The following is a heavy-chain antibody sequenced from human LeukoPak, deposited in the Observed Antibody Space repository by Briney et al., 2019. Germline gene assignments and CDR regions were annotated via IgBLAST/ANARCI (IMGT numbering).Heavy chain of an antibody. V-gene: IGHV4-34*01. J-gene: IGHJ6*02. Sequence: PSETLSLTCAVYGGSFSGYYWSWIRQPPGKGLEWIGEFNHSGSTNYNPSLKSRVTISVDTSKNQFSLKLSSVTAADTAVYYCARVYSSGWPNYYYYGMDVWGQGTTVTVSS. D-gene: IGHD6-19*01. CDR3: ARVYSSGWPNYYYYGMDV. CDR1: GGSFSGYY. CDR2: FNHSGST.